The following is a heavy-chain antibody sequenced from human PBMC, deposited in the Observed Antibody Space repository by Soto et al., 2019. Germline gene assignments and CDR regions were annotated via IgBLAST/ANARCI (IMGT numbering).Heavy chain of an antibody. CDR2: IYYSGST. D-gene: IGHD3-22*01. V-gene: IGHV4-59*01. Sequence: SETLSLTCTVSGGSISSYYWSWIRQPPGKGLEWIGYIYYSGSTNYNPSLKSRVTISVDTSKNQFSLKLSSVTAADTAVYYCARGAYYYDSSGYYYVGYFQHWGQGTLVTVS. CDR1: GGSISSYY. CDR3: ARGAYYYDSSGYYYVGYFQH. J-gene: IGHJ1*01.